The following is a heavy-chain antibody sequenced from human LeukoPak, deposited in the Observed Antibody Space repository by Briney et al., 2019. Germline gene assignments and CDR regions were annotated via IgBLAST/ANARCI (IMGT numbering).Heavy chain of an antibody. CDR2: IYTSGST. J-gene: IGHJ4*01. CDR3: GYSSGWYQCVDC. V-gene: IGHV4-4*07. D-gene: IGHD6-19*01. Sequence: SDTLSLTCTVSGGSISSFYWRWIRRPAGKGLEWIGRIYTSGSTNYNPSLKSRVPMSVDTSKNQFSLAMGSSTAGGPAGYYCGYSSGWYQCVDCGGQGCLVTVSS. CDR1: GGSISSFY.